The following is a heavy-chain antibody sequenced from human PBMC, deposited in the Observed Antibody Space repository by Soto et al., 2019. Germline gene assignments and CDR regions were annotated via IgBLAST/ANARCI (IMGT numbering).Heavy chain of an antibody. D-gene: IGHD1-20*01. V-gene: IGHV1-69*04. Sequence: SVKVSCKASGGTFSSYTISWVRQAPGQGLEWMGRIIPILGIANYAQKFQGRVTITADKSTSTAYMELSSLRSEDTAVYYCVRDLTSESFDYWGQGTLVTVSS. CDR1: GGTFSSYT. J-gene: IGHJ4*02. CDR2: IIPILGIA. CDR3: VRDLTSESFDY.